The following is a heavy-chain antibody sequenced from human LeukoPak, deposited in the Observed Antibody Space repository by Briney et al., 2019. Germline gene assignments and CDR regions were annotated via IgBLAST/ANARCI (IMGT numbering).Heavy chain of an antibody. D-gene: IGHD2-2*02. J-gene: IGHJ4*02. Sequence: ASVKVSCKASGYTFTSYGITWVRQAPGQGLEWMGWISGNNGDTNYARKLQDRVIMTTDTSTRTAYMELRSLRSDDTAVYYCARGSNTRGDFDYWGQGTLVTVSS. CDR2: ISGNNGDT. V-gene: IGHV1-18*01. CDR1: GYTFTSYG. CDR3: ARGSNTRGDFDY.